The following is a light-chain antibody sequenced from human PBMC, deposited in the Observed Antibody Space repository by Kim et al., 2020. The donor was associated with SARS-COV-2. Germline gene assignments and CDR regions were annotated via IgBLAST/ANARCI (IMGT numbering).Light chain of an antibody. CDR1: KLGDKY. V-gene: IGLV3-1*01. CDR3: QAWDSTNYV. Sequence: SVSQGQTASITCSGDKLGDKYACWYQQKPGQSPVLVIYQDSKRPSGIPERFSGSNSGNTATLTISGTQAMDEADYYCQAWDSTNYVFGTGTKVTVL. J-gene: IGLJ1*01. CDR2: QDS.